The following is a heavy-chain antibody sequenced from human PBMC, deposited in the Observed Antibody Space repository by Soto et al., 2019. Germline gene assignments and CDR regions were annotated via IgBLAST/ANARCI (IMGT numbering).Heavy chain of an antibody. Sequence: EVQLLESGGGLVQPGGSLRLSCAASGFTFSSFAMSWVRQAPGKGLEWVSAISDSGSSTYYADSVKGRFTIPRDNSKSTLYLQMNTLRAEDTAVFYCAKGSLGIRPYYFDYWGQGTLVTVSS. CDR3: AKGSLGIRPYYFDY. D-gene: IGHD7-27*01. V-gene: IGHV3-23*01. CDR2: ISDSGSST. J-gene: IGHJ4*02. CDR1: GFTFSSFA.